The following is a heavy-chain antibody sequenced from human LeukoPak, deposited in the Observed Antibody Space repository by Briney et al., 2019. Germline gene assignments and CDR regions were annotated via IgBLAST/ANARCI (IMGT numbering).Heavy chain of an antibody. J-gene: IGHJ5*02. Sequence: GGSLRLSCAVSGITFSGYAMSWVRQAPGKGLEWVSLISGSGGSTNYADSVKGRFTISRDNSKNTLYLQMNSLRAEDTAVYCCAKSHPKRLELRYWLLDPWGQGILVTVSS. CDR2: ISGSGGST. D-gene: IGHD1-7*01. CDR1: GITFSGYA. CDR3: AKSHPKRLELRYWLLDP. V-gene: IGHV3-23*01.